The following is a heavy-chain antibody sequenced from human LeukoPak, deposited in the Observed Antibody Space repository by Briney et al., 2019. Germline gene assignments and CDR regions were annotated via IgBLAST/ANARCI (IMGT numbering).Heavy chain of an antibody. CDR2: IHSGGST. V-gene: IGHV4-59*01. J-gene: IGHJ5*02. D-gene: IGHD3-22*01. Sequence: WETLSLTCTVSGGSISSYYWSWIRQPPGKGLEWIGYIHSGGSTNYNPSLNSRVTISVDTSKNQFSLKLSSVTAADTAVYYCARERFNDSSAGATWFDPWGQGTLVTVSS. CDR1: GGSISSYY. CDR3: ARERFNDSSAGATWFDP.